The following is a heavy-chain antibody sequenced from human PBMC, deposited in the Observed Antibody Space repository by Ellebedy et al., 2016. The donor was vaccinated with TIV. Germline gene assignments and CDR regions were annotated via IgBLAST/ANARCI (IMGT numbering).Heavy chain of an antibody. D-gene: IGHD3-3*01. CDR2: IISISSTI. Sequence: PGGSLRLSCAVYGFTFSNYSMNWVRQAPGKGLGWVSYIISISSTIYYADSVKGRFTISRDNAKNSLYLQMNSLRDEDRAVYYCARDIRFLEWLREVPDHYGMDVWGQGTTVTVSS. V-gene: IGHV3-48*02. CDR1: GFTFSNYS. CDR3: ARDIRFLEWLREVPDHYGMDV. J-gene: IGHJ6*02.